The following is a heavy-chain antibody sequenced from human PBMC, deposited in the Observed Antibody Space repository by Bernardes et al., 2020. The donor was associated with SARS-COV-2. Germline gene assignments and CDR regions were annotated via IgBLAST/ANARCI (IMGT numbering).Heavy chain of an antibody. J-gene: IGHJ4*02. CDR2: INTDGTTT. V-gene: IGHV3-74*01. CDR1: GFPFNSYW. D-gene: IGHD1-26*01. CDR3: AKDINHGASDY. Sequence: GGSLRLSCAASGFPFNSYWMLWFRQAPGKGLMWVSLINTDGTTTYYADSVKGRVTISRDNAKNTLYLQIDSLRVEDTAMYYCAKDINHGASDYWGQGTLVTVSS.